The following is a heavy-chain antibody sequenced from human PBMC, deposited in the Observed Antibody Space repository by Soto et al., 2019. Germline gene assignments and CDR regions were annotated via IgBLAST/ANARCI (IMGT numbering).Heavy chain of an antibody. D-gene: IGHD1-1*01. CDR3: ARGYNWNDEFDY. J-gene: IGHJ4*02. V-gene: IGHV4-34*01. CDR1: GGSFSGYY. Sequence: SETLSLTCAVYGGSFSGYYWSWIRQPPGKGLEWIGEINHSGSTNYNPSLKSRVTISVDTSKNQFSLKLSSVTAADTAVYYCARGYNWNDEFDYWGQGTLVTVSS. CDR2: INHSGST.